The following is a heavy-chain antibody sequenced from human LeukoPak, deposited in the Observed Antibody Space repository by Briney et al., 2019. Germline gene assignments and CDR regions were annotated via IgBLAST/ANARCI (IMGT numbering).Heavy chain of an antibody. J-gene: IGHJ6*02. Sequence: SETLSLTCTVSGGSISSYYWSWIRQPPGKGLEWIGYIYYSGSTNYNPSLKSRVTISIDTSKNQFSLKVSSVTAADTAVYYCARAISYYYGMDVWGQGTTVTVSS. CDR1: GGSISSYY. CDR3: ARAISYYYGMDV. V-gene: IGHV4-59*08. CDR2: IYYSGST.